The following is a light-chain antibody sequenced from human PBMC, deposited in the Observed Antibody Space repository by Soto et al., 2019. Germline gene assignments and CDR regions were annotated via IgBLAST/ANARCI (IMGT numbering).Light chain of an antibody. CDR2: AAS. CDR1: QSISSY. V-gene: IGKV1-39*01. Sequence: DIQMTQSPSSLSASVGDRVTITCRASQSISSYLNWYQQIPGKAPKLLIYAASSLQSGVPSRFSGSGSGTDLTLTISSLQTEDFATYYCQQSYSTPYTFGQGTKLEIK. CDR3: QQSYSTPYT. J-gene: IGKJ2*01.